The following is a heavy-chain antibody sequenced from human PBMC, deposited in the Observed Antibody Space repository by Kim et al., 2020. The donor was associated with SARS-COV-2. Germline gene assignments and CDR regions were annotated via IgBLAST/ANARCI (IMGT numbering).Heavy chain of an antibody. V-gene: IGHV3-23*01. J-gene: IGHJ2*01. CDR2: IFGSGTGT. Sequence: GGSLRLSCAASGFTFRNSAMSWVRQAPGKGLEWVSGIFGSGTGTYYADSVKGRFTISRDNSQSTLYLQMNNLRAEDTAVYYCARHLHVTTMTFYCYCDLWGRGTLVTVSS. CDR1: GFTFRNSA. D-gene: IGHD3-3*02. CDR3: ARHLHVTTMTFYCYCDL.